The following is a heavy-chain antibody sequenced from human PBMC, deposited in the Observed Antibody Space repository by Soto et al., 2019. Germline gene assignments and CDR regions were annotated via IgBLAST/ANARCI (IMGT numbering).Heavy chain of an antibody. CDR3: VSRLGYGYAMDV. J-gene: IGHJ6*02. CDR1: GDSISSGGYY. V-gene: IGHV4-39*01. CDR2: IYYSGNT. Sequence: QLLESGPGLVQPSETLSLTCTVSGDSISSGGYYWGWIRQPPGKGLEWIGSIYYSGNTFYNPSLKSRVTISRDTSRNQFSLRLSSVTAADTAVYYCVSRLGYGYAMDVWGQGTTVTVSS. D-gene: IGHD5-12*01.